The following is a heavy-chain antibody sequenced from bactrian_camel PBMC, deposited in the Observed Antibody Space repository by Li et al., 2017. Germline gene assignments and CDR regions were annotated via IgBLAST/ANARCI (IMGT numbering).Heavy chain of an antibody. CDR1: GYCSSCC. CDR2: IDSRGST. J-gene: IGHJ4*01. V-gene: IGHV3S53*01. Sequence: QVQLVESGGGSVQPGGSLRLSCASSGYCSSCCMGWFRQAPGKERTGVALIDSRGSTTYADSVKGRFTISKDNAQNTLYLQMNSLKPEDTYMYSCAADRIGPNSGSWCYVPYYEYRYLGHGTQVTVS. CDR3: AADRIGPNSGSWCYVPYYEYRY. D-gene: IGHD3*01.